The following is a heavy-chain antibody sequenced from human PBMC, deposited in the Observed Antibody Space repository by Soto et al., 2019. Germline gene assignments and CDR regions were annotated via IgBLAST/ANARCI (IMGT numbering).Heavy chain of an antibody. V-gene: IGHV4-61*05. CDR1: GGSIRSSGYY. CDR3: ARIRGLGEVSPYFDH. D-gene: IGHD3-16*01. Sequence: SETLSLTCTVSGGSIRSSGYYWGWISQPPGKGLEWIGYIYYSGTTNYNASLKSRVTISVDTSANQFSLRVRSVTAADTAVYYCARIRGLGEVSPYFDHWGQGALVTVSS. J-gene: IGHJ4*02. CDR2: IYYSGTT.